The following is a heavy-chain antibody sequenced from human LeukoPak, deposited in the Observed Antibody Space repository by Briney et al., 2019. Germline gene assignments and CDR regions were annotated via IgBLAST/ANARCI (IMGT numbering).Heavy chain of an antibody. CDR3: ARGIFGVVIISGPFDI. J-gene: IGHJ3*02. CDR2: IYPGDSDT. Sequence: GESLKISCKGSGYSFTSYWICWVRQMPGKGLEWMGIIYPGDSDTRYSPSFQGQVTISADTSISTAYLQWSSLKASDTAMYYCARGIFGVVIISGPFDIWGQGTMVTVSS. D-gene: IGHD3-3*01. V-gene: IGHV5-51*01. CDR1: GYSFTSYW.